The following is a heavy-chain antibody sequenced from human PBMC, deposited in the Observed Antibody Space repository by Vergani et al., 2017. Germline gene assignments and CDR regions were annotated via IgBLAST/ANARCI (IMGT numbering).Heavy chain of an antibody. CDR1: GFTFSSYA. CDR3: TKEGGLGSPVDY. CDR2: ISGSGGST. J-gene: IGHJ4*02. V-gene: IGHV3-23*01. Sequence: EVQLLESGGGLVQPGGSLRLSCAASGFTFSSYAMSWVRQAPGKGLEWVSAISGSGGSTYYADSVKSRFTISRDNSKNTLDLQMNSLRAEDTAVYYCTKEGGLGSPVDYWGQGTLVTVSS. D-gene: IGHD6-13*01.